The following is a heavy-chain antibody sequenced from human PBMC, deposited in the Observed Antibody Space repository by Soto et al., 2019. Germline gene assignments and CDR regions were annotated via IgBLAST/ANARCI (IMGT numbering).Heavy chain of an antibody. CDR2: VYHSGST. CDR1: GGSISSYY. Sequence: SSETLSLTCTVSGGSISSYYWSWIRQPPGKGLEWIGYVYHSGSTNYNPSLKSRVTISVDTSKNQFSLKLSSVTAADTAVYYCARVHPATVVTFFDYWGQGTLVTVSS. V-gene: IGHV4-59*01. D-gene: IGHD4-4*01. J-gene: IGHJ4*02. CDR3: ARVHPATVVTFFDY.